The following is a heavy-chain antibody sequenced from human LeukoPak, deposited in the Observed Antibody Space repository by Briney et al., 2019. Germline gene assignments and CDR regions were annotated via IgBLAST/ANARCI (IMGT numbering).Heavy chain of an antibody. Sequence: GGSLRLSCAASGFTFSSYAMHWVRQAPGKGLEWVSAISGSGGSTYYADSVKGRFTISRDNSKNTLYLQMNSLRAEDTAVYYCAKDLVLRYFDWSEDVWGQGTTVTVSS. D-gene: IGHD3-9*01. V-gene: IGHV3-23*01. CDR1: GFTFSSYA. CDR2: ISGSGGST. J-gene: IGHJ6*02. CDR3: AKDLVLRYFDWSEDV.